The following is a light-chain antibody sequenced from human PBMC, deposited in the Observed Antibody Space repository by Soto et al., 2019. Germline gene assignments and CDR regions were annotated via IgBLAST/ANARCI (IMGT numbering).Light chain of an antibody. V-gene: IGKV2-28*01. J-gene: IGKJ3*01. CDR1: QSLLYNNTYNY. CDR3: QQTSSAPFT. Sequence: EIVMTQSPLTLPVTPGEPASISCRSSQSLLYNNTYNYLDWYVQKPGQSPQLLIFDAASLQNGVPSRFSGGGSRTDFTLTITSLQPEDFATYYCQQTSSAPFTFGPGTKVDI. CDR2: DAA.